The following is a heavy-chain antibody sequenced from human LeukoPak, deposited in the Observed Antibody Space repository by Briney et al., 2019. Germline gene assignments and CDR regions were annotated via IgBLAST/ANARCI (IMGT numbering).Heavy chain of an antibody. D-gene: IGHD5-18*01. CDR1: GGSISSGGYY. Sequence: SQTLSLTCTVSGGSISSGGYYWSWIRQPPGKGLEWIGYIYHSGSTYYNPSLKSRVTISVDRSKNQFSLKLSSVTAADTAVYYCARGGGDTAMVTTDWGQGTLVTVSS. CDR2: IYHSGST. CDR3: ARGGGDTAMVTTD. V-gene: IGHV4-30-2*01. J-gene: IGHJ4*02.